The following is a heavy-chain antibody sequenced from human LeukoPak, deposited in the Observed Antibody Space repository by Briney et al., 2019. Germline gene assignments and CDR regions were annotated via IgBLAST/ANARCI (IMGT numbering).Heavy chain of an antibody. Sequence: GASVKVSCKASGGTFSCYAISWVRQAPGQGLEWMGWINPNSGGTNYAQRFQGRVTMTRDTSISTAYMELSRLTSDDTAVFYCARVTGTTGAWGQGTLVTVSS. CDR1: GGTFSCYA. CDR2: INPNSGGT. CDR3: ARVTGTTGA. J-gene: IGHJ5*02. V-gene: IGHV1-2*02. D-gene: IGHD1-1*01.